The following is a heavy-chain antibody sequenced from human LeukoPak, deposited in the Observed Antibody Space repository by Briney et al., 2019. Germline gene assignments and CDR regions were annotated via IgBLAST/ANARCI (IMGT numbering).Heavy chain of an antibody. CDR1: GGTFSSYA. V-gene: IGHV1-69*05. Sequence: ASVKVSCKASGGTFSSYAISWVRQAPGQGLEWMGGIIPIFGTANYAQKFQGRVTITTDESTSTAYMELSSLRSEDTAVYYCARYRGYCSGGSCYSLSHPQYYFDYWGQGTLVTVSS. D-gene: IGHD2-15*01. CDR2: IIPIFGTA. J-gene: IGHJ4*02. CDR3: ARYRGYCSGGSCYSLSHPQYYFDY.